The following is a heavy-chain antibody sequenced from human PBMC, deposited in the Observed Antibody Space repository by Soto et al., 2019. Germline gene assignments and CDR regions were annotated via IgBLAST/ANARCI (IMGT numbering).Heavy chain of an antibody. CDR1: GFTVSSNY. D-gene: IGHD3-22*01. CDR2: IYSGDTT. Sequence: GSLRLSCAASGFTVSSNYMSWVRQAPGKGLEWVSVIYSGDTTNYGDSVKGRFTISRDNSKNTLYLQMNNLRAEDTAVYYCARARGYYESRGYSGYFFDFWGQGILVTV. V-gene: IGHV3-53*01. CDR3: ARARGYYESRGYSGYFFDF. J-gene: IGHJ4*02.